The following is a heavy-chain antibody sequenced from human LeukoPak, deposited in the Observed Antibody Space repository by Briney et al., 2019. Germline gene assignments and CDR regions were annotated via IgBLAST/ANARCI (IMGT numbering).Heavy chain of an antibody. CDR3: ARDPAFGRSSSWYGKGNY. D-gene: IGHD6-13*01. CDR1: GFTFSSYA. Sequence: PGGSLRLSCKASGFTFSSYAMHWVRQAPGKGLEWVSYISSSSSTIYYADSVKGRFTISRDNAKNSLYLQMNSLRAEDTAVYYCARDPAFGRSSSWYGKGNYWGQGTLVTVSS. V-gene: IGHV3-48*04. J-gene: IGHJ4*02. CDR2: ISSSSSTI.